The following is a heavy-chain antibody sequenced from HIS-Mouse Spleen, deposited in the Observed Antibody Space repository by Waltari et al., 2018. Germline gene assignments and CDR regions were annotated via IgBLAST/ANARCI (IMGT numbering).Heavy chain of an antibody. CDR1: GGSISSSSYY. V-gene: IGHV4-39*07. CDR3: AREIPYSSSWYDWYFDL. Sequence: QLQLQESGPGLVKPSETLSLTCTVSGGSISSSSYYWGCIRQPPGKGLEWIGSIDYSGRTYYNPSLKSRVTISVDTSRNQFSLKLSSVTAADTAVYYCAREIPYSSSWYDWYFDLWGRGTLVTVSS. J-gene: IGHJ2*01. CDR2: IDYSGRT. D-gene: IGHD6-13*01.